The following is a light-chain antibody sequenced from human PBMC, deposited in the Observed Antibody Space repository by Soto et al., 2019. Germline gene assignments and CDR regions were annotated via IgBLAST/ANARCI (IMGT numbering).Light chain of an antibody. Sequence: QSALTQPPSASGSPGQSVTISRTGTNSDVGGYNYVSWYQQHPGKVPKLMVYEVNKRPSGVPDRFSGSKSGNTASLTVSGLQAEDEADYYCTSYAGGNNVFGTGTKLTVL. V-gene: IGLV2-8*01. CDR3: TSYAGGNNV. CDR1: NSDVGGYNY. CDR2: EVN. J-gene: IGLJ1*01.